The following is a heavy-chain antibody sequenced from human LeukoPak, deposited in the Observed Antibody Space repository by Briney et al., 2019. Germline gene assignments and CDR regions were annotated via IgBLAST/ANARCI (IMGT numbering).Heavy chain of an antibody. J-gene: IGHJ6*02. V-gene: IGHV4-34*01. CDR2: INHSGST. CDR3: ARIYYYYGMDV. Sequence: SHTLSLTCAVYGGSFSGYYWSWIRQPPGKALEWIGEINHSGSTNYNPSLKSRVTISVDTSKNQFSLKLSSVTAADTAVYYCARIYYYYGMDVWGQGTLVTVSS. CDR1: GGSFSGYY.